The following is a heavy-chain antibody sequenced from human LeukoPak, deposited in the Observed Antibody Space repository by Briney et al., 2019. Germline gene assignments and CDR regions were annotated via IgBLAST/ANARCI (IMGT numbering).Heavy chain of an antibody. Sequence: PGGSLRLSCAASGFTFSDYYMSWIREAPGKGMDWVSYISSSGNTIYYADSVKGRFTISRDNAKNSLYLQMNSLRAEDTAVYYCGRYGSGDAFDIWGQGTMVTVSS. J-gene: IGHJ3*02. CDR1: GFTFSDYY. V-gene: IGHV3-11*01. CDR3: GRYGSGDAFDI. D-gene: IGHD3-10*01. CDR2: ISSSGNTI.